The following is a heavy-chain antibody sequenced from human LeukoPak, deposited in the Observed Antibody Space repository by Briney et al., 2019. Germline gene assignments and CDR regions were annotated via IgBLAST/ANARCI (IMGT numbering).Heavy chain of an antibody. J-gene: IGHJ4*02. V-gene: IGHV4-59*01. CDR2: IYYSGCT. CDR1: GRSNSIYY. CDR3: ARELPYYFDY. Sequence: SETLSLTCTVSGRSNSIYYWRWIRHPPGKGLEWMGDIYYSGCTNYNPSLKSRFTISVDTSKNQFSLKLSSVTAADTAVYYCARELPYYFDYWGQGTLVTVSS.